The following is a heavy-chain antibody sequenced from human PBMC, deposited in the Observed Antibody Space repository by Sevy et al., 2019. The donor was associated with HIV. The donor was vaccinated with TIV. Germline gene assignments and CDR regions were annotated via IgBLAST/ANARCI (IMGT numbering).Heavy chain of an antibody. CDR3: ARDDSSDGDFYFQH. CDR1: GYTFTSYG. J-gene: IGHJ1*01. Sequence: ASVKVSCKASGYTFTSYGISWVRQAPGQGLEWMGWISAYNGNTNYAQKLQGRVTMTTDTSTSTAYMELRSLRSDDTAVYYCARDDSSDGDFYFQHWGQGTLVTVSS. CDR2: ISAYNGNT. V-gene: IGHV1-18*01. D-gene: IGHD3-22*01.